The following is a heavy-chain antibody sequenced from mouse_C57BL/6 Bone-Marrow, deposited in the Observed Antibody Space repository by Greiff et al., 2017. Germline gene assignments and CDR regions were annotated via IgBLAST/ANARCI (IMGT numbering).Heavy chain of an antibody. Sequence: VQLQQSDAELVKPGASVKISCKVSGYTFTDHTIHWMKQRPEQGLEWIGYIYPRDGSTKYNEKFKGKATLTADKSSSTAYMQLNSLTSEDSAVXFCARPIYDGYYRYAMDDWGQGTSVTVSP. V-gene: IGHV1-78*01. J-gene: IGHJ4*01. CDR1: GYTFTDHT. CDR2: IYPRDGST. D-gene: IGHD2-3*01. CDR3: ARPIYDGYYRYAMDD.